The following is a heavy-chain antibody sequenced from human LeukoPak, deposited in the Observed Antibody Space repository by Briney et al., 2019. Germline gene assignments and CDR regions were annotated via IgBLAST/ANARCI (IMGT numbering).Heavy chain of an antibody. D-gene: IGHD3-10*01. CDR1: GYTFTSYG. J-gene: IGHJ4*02. Sequence: ASVKVSCKASGYTFTSYGISWVLQAPGQGLEWMGWISAYNGNTNYAQKLQGRFTMTTDTSTSTAYMELKSLRADDTAVYYCARARFGEGLDYWGQGTLVTVSS. CDR2: ISAYNGNT. CDR3: ARARFGEGLDY. V-gene: IGHV1-18*01.